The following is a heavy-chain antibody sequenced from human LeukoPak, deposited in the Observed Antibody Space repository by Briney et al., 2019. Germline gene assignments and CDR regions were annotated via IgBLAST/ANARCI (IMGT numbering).Heavy chain of an antibody. CDR1: GYSISSSGYY. V-gene: IGHV3-7*01. Sequence: HPSETLSLTCTVSGYSISSSGYYWDWIRQPPGKGLEGVANIKQDGSEKYYVDSVKGRFTISRDNAKNSLYLQMNSLRAEDTAVYYCASARFGTAGADYWGQGTLVTVSS. J-gene: IGHJ4*02. CDR2: IKQDGSEK. CDR3: ASARFGTAGADY. D-gene: IGHD1-1*01.